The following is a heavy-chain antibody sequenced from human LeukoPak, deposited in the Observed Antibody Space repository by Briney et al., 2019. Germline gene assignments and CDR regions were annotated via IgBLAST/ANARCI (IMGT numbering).Heavy chain of an antibody. CDR2: INHSGSA. CDR1: GGSFSGYY. Sequence: PSETLSLTCAVYGGSFSGYYWSWIRQPPGKGLEWIGEINHSGSANYNPSLKSRVTISVDTSKNQISLKLSSVTAADTAVYYCARHSPYYYDSSGLDYWGQGTLVTVSS. J-gene: IGHJ4*02. CDR3: ARHSPYYYDSSGLDY. V-gene: IGHV4-34*01. D-gene: IGHD3-22*01.